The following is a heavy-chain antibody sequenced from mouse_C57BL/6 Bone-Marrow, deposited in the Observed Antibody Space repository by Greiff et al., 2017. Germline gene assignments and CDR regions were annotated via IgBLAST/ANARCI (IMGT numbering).Heavy chain of an antibody. CDR3: ARSERGGLLSYWYCDV. V-gene: IGHV1-72*01. CDR1: GYTFTSYW. CDR2: IDPTSGGT. Sequence: QVQLQQPGAELVKPGASVKLSCKASGYTFTSYWMHWVKQRPGRGLEWIGRIDPTSGGTKYNEKFKSKATLTVDKPSSTAYMQLSSLTSEDSAVHYCARSERGGLLSYWYCDVGGTGTTVTVSS. J-gene: IGHJ1*03. D-gene: IGHD2-3*01.